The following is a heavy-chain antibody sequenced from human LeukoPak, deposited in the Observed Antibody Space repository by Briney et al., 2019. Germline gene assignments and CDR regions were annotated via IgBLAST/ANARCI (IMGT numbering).Heavy chain of an antibody. V-gene: IGHV1-69*06. J-gene: IGHJ4*02. CDR2: IIPIFGTA. D-gene: IGHD2-15*01. CDR3: ARALRYCSGGSCYSEGFIY. Sequence: ASVKVSCKASGGTFRNYAISWVRQAPGQGLEWMGGIIPIFGTANYAQRFQGRVSITADKSTSTAYMELSSLRSEDTAVYYCARALRYCSGGSCYSEGFIYWGQGTLVTVSS. CDR1: GGTFRNYA.